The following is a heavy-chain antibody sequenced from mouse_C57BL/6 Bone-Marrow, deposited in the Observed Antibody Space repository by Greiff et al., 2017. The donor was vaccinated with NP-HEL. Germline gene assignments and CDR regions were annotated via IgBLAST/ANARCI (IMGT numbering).Heavy chain of an antibody. V-gene: IGHV2-5*01. Sequence: VQLQESGPGLVQPSQSLSITCTVSGFSLTSYGVHWVRQSPGKGLEWLGVIWRGGSTDYNAAFMCRLSITKDNSKSQVFFKMNSLQADDTAIYYCAGWGVNTHWYFDVWGTGTTVTVSS. CDR2: IWRGGST. CDR3: AGWGVNTHWYFDV. J-gene: IGHJ1*03. D-gene: IGHD1-1*02. CDR1: GFSLTSYG.